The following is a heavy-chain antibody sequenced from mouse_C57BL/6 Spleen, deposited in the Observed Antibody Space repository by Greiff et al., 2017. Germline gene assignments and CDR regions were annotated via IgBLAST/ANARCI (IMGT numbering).Heavy chain of an antibody. CDR3: ARGSSYGYYFDY. J-gene: IGHJ2*01. D-gene: IGHD1-1*01. Sequence: VQLQQPGAELVRPGSSVKLSCKASGYTFTSYWMHWVKQRPIQGLEWIGNIDPSDSETHYNQKFKDKATLTVDKSSSTAYMQLSSLTSEDSAVYYCARGSSYGYYFDYWGQGTTLTVSS. V-gene: IGHV1-52*01. CDR2: IDPSDSET. CDR1: GYTFTSYW.